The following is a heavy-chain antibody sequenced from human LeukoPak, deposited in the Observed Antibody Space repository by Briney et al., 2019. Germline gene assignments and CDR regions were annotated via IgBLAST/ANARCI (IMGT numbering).Heavy chain of an antibody. CDR2: ISSSSSYI. CDR1: GFTFSSYS. Sequence: RGSLRLSCAAPGFTFSSYSMNWVRQAPGKGLEWVSSISSSSSYIYYADSVKGRFTISRDNAKNSLYLQMNSLRAEDTAVYYCARDVAVAGTAYDYWGQGTLVTVSS. J-gene: IGHJ4*02. CDR3: ARDVAVAGTAYDY. D-gene: IGHD6-19*01. V-gene: IGHV3-21*01.